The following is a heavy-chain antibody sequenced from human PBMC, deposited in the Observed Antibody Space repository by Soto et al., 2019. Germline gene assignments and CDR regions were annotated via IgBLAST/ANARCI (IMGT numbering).Heavy chain of an antibody. CDR3: ARLSLLSYFAY. D-gene: IGHD3-22*01. Sequence: SGPTLVNPTQTLTLTCTFSGFSLSTSGVGVGWIRQPPGKALEWLALIYWNDDRRYSPSLKSRLTITKDTSKNQVVLTMTNMEPVDTATYYCARLSLLSYFAYRGQGPLVTVSS. J-gene: IGHJ4*02. CDR2: IYWNDDR. CDR1: GFSLSTSGVG. V-gene: IGHV2-5*01.